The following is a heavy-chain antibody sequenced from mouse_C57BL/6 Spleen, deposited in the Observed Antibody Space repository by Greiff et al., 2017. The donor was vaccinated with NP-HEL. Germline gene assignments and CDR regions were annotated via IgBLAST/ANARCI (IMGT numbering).Heavy chain of an antibody. Sequence: ESGPGLVKPSQSLSLTCSVTGYSITSGYYWNWIRQFPGNKLEWMGYISYDGSNNYNPSLKNRISITRDTSKNQFFLKLNSVTTEDTATYYCATRDGYYVEADWGQGTLVTVSA. V-gene: IGHV3-6*01. J-gene: IGHJ3*01. D-gene: IGHD2-3*01. CDR3: ATRDGYYVEAD. CDR1: GYSITSGYY. CDR2: ISYDGSN.